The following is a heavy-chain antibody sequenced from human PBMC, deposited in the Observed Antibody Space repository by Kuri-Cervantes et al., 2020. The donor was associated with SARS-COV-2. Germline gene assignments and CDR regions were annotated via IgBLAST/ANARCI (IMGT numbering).Heavy chain of an antibody. D-gene: IGHD6-13*01. CDR1: GFTFDDYA. CDR2: ISWNSDTI. Sequence: GGSLRLSCAASGFTFDDYAMHWVRQAPGKGLEWVSGISWNSDTIGYADSVKGRFTISRDNAKNSLYLQMDSLRAEDTAVYYCARDPAAGLYYYYMDVWGKGTTVTVSS. CDR3: ARDPAAGLYYYYMDV. J-gene: IGHJ6*03. V-gene: IGHV3-9*01.